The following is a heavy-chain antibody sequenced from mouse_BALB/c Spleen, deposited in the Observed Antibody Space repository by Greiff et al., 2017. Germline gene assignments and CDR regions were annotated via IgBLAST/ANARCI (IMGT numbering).Heavy chain of an antibody. CDR1: GYAFSSSW. Sequence: QVQLQQSGPELVKPGASVKISCKASGYAFSSSWMNWVKQRPGQGLEWIGRIYPGDGDTNYNGKFKGKATLTADKSSSTAYMQLSSLTSVDSAVYFCARELITTDAMDYWGQGTSVTVSS. CDR3: ARELITTDAMDY. V-gene: IGHV1-82*01. J-gene: IGHJ4*01. CDR2: IYPGDGDT. D-gene: IGHD1-1*01.